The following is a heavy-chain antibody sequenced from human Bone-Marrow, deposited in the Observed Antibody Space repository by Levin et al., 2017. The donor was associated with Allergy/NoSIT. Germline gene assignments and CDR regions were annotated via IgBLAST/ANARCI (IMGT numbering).Heavy chain of an antibody. J-gene: IGHJ5*02. V-gene: IGHV3-23*01. CDR2: ISSSGADT. Sequence: GGSLRLSCAASGFTFSSLHMSWVRQAPGKGLDWVSSISSSGADTYYADSVKGRFTISRDNSKHTLYLQMNSLRVEDTAVYYCAKDLSALVAADWFDPWGQGALVTVSS. CDR1: GFTFSSLH. CDR3: AKDLSALVAADWFDP. D-gene: IGHD2-15*01.